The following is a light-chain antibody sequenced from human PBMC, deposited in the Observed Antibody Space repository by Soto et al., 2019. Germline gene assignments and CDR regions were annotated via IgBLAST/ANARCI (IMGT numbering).Light chain of an antibody. CDR1: SSDFGGYNY. V-gene: IGLV2-14*01. CDR3: CSYTSSSTPYV. Sequence: QSVLTQPASVSGSPGQSITISCTGTSSDFGGYNYVSWYQQHPGKAPKLIIYDVTDRPSGVSNRFSGSKSGNTASLTISGLQAEDEADYFCCSYTSSSTPYVFGTGTKVTVL. J-gene: IGLJ1*01. CDR2: DVT.